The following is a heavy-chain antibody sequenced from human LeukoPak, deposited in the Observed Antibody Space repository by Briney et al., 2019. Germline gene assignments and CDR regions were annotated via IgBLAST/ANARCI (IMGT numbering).Heavy chain of an antibody. V-gene: IGHV4-34*01. CDR3: ARGGIVVVPAAKSSGLGGTWFDP. D-gene: IGHD2-2*01. CDR2: INHSGST. Sequence: SETLSLTCAVYGGSFSGYYWSWIRQPPGKGLEWIGEINHSGSTNYNPSLKSRVTISVDTSKNQFSPKLSSVTAADTAVYYCARGGIVVVPAAKSSGLGGTWFDPWGQGTLVTVSS. J-gene: IGHJ5*02. CDR1: GGSFSGYY.